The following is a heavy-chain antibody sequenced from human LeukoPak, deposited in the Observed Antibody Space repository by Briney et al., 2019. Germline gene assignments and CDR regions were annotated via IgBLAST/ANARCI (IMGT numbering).Heavy chain of an antibody. V-gene: IGHV3-30*18. CDR3: AKVIGTGTAIDY. CDR1: GFTFSSYG. D-gene: IGHD1-1*01. CDR2: ISYDGSNK. Sequence: GRSLRLSCAASGFTFSSYGMHWVRQAPGKGLEWVAVISYDGSNKYYADSVKGRFTISRDNSKNTLYLQMNSLRAEDTAVYYCAKVIGTGTAIDYWGQGTLVTVSS. J-gene: IGHJ4*02.